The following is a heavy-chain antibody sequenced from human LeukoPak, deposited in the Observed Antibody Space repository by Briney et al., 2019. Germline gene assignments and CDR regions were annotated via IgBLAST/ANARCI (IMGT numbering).Heavy chain of an antibody. D-gene: IGHD3-3*01. CDR3: ARGHYDFWSGYYRRRRYFDY. CDR1: GGSFSGYY. CDR2: INHSGST. Sequence: SETLSLTCAVYGGSFSGYYWSWIRQPPGKGLEWIGEINHSGSTDYNPSLKSRVTISVDTSKNQFSLKLSSVTAADTAVYYCARGHYDFWSGYYRRRRYFDYWGQGTLVTVSS. J-gene: IGHJ4*02. V-gene: IGHV4-34*01.